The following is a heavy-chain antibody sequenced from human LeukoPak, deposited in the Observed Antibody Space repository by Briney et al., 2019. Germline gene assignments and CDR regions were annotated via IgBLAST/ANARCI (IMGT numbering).Heavy chain of an antibody. J-gene: IGHJ4*02. D-gene: IGHD5-24*01. Sequence: ASVKVSCKASGGTFSSYAISWVRQAPGQGLEWMGGITPIFGTANYAQKFQGRVTITADESTSTAYMELSSLRSEDTAVYYCARGSRDGYNSGFLVFDYWGQGTLVTVSS. V-gene: IGHV1-69*01. CDR3: ARGSRDGYNSGFLVFDY. CDR1: GGTFSSYA. CDR2: ITPIFGTA.